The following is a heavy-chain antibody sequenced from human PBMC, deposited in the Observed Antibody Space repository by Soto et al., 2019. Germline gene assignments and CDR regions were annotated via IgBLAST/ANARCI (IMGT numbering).Heavy chain of an antibody. J-gene: IGHJ6*02. D-gene: IGHD4-4*01. V-gene: IGHV3-30*18. CDR2: IAYDGSNN. CDR1: GFTFRHYG. Sequence: QVQLVESGGGVVQPGRSLRLSCETSGFTFRHYGMHWVRQAPGKGLEWVALIAYDGSNNYYADSVKGRFAISRDNSKNTLYLQMNRRRAEDTAVYYCAKDLATVSTDYYYYAMDVWGLGTTVTVSS. CDR3: AKDLATVSTDYYYYAMDV.